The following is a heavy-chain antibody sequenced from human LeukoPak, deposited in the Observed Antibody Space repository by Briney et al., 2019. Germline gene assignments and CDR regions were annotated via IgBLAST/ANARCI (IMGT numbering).Heavy chain of an antibody. V-gene: IGHV4-59*01. CDR1: GGSISSYY. D-gene: IGHD3-3*01. J-gene: IGHJ6*02. CDR2: IYYSGST. Sequence: SETLSLTCNVSGGSISSYYWSWIRQPPGKGLEWIGYIYYSGSTNYNPSLKSRVTISVDTSKNQFSLKLSSVTAADTAVYYCARGGITIFGVAYTHYYYGMDVWGQGTTVTVSS. CDR3: ARGGITIFGVAYTHYYYGMDV.